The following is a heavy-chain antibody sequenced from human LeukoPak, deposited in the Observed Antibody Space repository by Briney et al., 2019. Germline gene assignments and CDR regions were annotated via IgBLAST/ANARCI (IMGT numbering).Heavy chain of an antibody. CDR2: IYYSGST. J-gene: IGHJ4*02. CDR3: ARVPAAIRVFDF. Sequence: PSETLSLTCTVSNGSINGYYWSWIRQSPGKGLEWIGYIYYSGSTDYNPSLKSRVTILVDTSKNQFSLRLSSVTAADTAVYYCARVPAAIRVFDFWGQATLVTVSS. D-gene: IGHD2-2*01. CDR1: NGSINGYY. V-gene: IGHV4-59*01.